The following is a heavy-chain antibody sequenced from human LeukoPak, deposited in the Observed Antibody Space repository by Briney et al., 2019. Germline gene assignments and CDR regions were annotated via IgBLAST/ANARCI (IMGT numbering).Heavy chain of an antibody. Sequence: PSETLSLTCTVSGDSISTDYYWGWIRQPPGRGLDYIGNIYYSGTTYYNPSLNNRVTISVDTSKNQFSLKLSSVAAADTAVYYCARRNMVRGLRGFDFWGQGTLVTVSS. J-gene: IGHJ4*02. CDR2: IYYSGTT. V-gene: IGHV4-39*01. D-gene: IGHD3-10*01. CDR3: ARRNMVRGLRGFDF. CDR1: GDSISTDYY.